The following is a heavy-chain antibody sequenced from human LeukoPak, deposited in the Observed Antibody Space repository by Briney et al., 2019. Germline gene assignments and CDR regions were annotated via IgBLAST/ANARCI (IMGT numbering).Heavy chain of an antibody. CDR2: ILTSGTT. D-gene: IGHD5-18*01. Sequence: SETLSLTCTVSGGSISSYYWSWVRQPPGKGLEWIGYILTSGTTNYNPSLKSRVTISVDTSKNQFSLKLSSVTAADTAVYYCARAPQLWPNYYYYYMDVWGKGTTVTVSS. CDR3: ARAPQLWPNYYYYYMDV. J-gene: IGHJ6*03. V-gene: IGHV4-4*09. CDR1: GGSISSYY.